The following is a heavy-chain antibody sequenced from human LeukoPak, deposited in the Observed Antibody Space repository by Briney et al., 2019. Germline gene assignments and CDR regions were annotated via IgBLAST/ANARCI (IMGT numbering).Heavy chain of an antibody. Sequence: GGSLRLSCVGSGFTIHDHAMHWVRQAPGKGLEWVSGIDWNSGRIGYADSVKGRFTISRDNAKNSLYLQMNSLRAEDTALYYCGKDVLAGGPDVWGQGTTVTVSS. V-gene: IGHV3-9*01. CDR1: GFTIHDHA. CDR2: IDWNSGRI. CDR3: GKDVLAGGPDV. J-gene: IGHJ6*02. D-gene: IGHD3-10*01.